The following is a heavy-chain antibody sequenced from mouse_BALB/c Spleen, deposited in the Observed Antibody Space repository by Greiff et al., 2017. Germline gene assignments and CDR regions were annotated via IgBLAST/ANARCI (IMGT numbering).Heavy chain of an antibody. V-gene: IGHV5-4*02. CDR1: GFTFSDYY. Sequence: EVQRVESGGGLVKPGGSLKLSCAASGFTFSDYYMYWVRQTPEKRLEWVATISDGGSYTYYPDSVKGRFTIFRDNAKNNLYLQMSSLKSEDTAMYYWARDRGFFYYYAMDYWGQGTSVTVSS. CDR2: ISDGGSYT. D-gene: IGHD3-1*01. J-gene: IGHJ4*01. CDR3: ARDRGFFYYYAMDY.